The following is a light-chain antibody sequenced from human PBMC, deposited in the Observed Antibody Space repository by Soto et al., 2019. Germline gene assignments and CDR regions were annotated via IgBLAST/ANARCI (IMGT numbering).Light chain of an antibody. Sequence: EIVLTQSPGTLSLSPGERATLSCRASQSLTNNYFAWYQQQPGRALRLLIDGASTRATGIPDRCSGSGSGTDFTLTISRLEPEDVAVYYCQQYEAVVTFGQGTKVEI. CDR3: QQYEAVVT. V-gene: IGKV3-20*01. CDR2: GAS. J-gene: IGKJ1*01. CDR1: QSLTNNY.